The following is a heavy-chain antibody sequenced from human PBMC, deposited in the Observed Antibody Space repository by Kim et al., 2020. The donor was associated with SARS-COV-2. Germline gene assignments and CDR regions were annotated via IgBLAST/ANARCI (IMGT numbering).Heavy chain of an antibody. V-gene: IGHV1-69*13. D-gene: IGHD5-12*01. Sequence: SVKVSCKSFGGTFSNHAISWVRQAPGQGLEWMGGIIPMYQTPNYVQNFQGRVIISADESTNTAYLELNNLRSEDTAVYYCARVAREYTAYDTYFDYMDVWGKGTAVTVSS. J-gene: IGHJ6*03. CDR1: GGTFSNHA. CDR2: IIPMYQTP. CDR3: ARVAREYTAYDTYFDYMDV.